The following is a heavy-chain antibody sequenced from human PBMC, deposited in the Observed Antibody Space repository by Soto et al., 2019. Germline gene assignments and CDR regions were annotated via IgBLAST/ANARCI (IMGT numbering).Heavy chain of an antibody. CDR3: ARAKTGGDYGVSGRYWFDP. CDR1: GGSFSGYY. V-gene: IGHV4-34*01. CDR2: INHSGST. Sequence: SETLSLTCAVYGGSFSGYYWSWIRQPPGKGLEWIGEINHSGSTNYNPSLKSRVTISVDTSKNQFSLKLSSVTAADTAVYYCARAKTGGDYGVSGRYWFDPWGQGTLVTVSS. D-gene: IGHD4-17*01. J-gene: IGHJ5*02.